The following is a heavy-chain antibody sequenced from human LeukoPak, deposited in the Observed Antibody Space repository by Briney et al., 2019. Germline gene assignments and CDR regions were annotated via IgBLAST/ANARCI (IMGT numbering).Heavy chain of an antibody. Sequence: PSETLSLTCAVYGGSFSGYYWTWIRHTPEKGLEWIGKMNPSGSTNYNPSLKSRVTISVDTSKNQVSLTLSSVTAADTAVYYCARGRQDVTMIVVIMTAVSYYLDVWGKGTTVTVS. J-gene: IGHJ6*03. V-gene: IGHV4-34*01. CDR3: ARGRQDVTMIVVIMTAVSYYLDV. D-gene: IGHD3-22*01. CDR2: MNPSGST. CDR1: GGSFSGYY.